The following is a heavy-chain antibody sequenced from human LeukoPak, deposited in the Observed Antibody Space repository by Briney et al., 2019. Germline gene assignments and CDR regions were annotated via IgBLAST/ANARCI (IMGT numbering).Heavy chain of an antibody. CDR3: ARGDCSSDTCYLPEYFQH. V-gene: IGHV1-18*01. Sequence: ASVTVSCKASGYTFIIHGISWVRQAPGQGLEWMGWISVYNGHTNYAQKLQGRVTMATDTSTSTAYMELRSLRPDDTAVYYCARGDCSSDTCYLPEYFQHWGQGTLVTVSS. D-gene: IGHD2-15*01. CDR1: GYTFIIHG. J-gene: IGHJ1*01. CDR2: ISVYNGHT.